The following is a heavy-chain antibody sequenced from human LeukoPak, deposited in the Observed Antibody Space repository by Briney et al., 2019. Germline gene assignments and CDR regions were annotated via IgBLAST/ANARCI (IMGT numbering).Heavy chain of an antibody. CDR2: INSDGSIT. Sequence: GGSLRLSCAASGFTFSSYWMHWVRQAPGKGLVWVSRINSDGSITTYADSVRGRFTLSRDNTKSTLYLKKNSLRGEDRAVFYCASSTQISKYGDLWGQGALV. CDR3: ASSTQISKYGDL. CDR1: GFTFSSYW. D-gene: IGHD4-17*01. J-gene: IGHJ1*01. V-gene: IGHV3-74*01.